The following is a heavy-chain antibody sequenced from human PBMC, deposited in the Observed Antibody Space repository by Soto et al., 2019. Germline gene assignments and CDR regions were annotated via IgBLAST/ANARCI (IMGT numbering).Heavy chain of an antibody. D-gene: IGHD1-26*01. CDR3: ASGLVMGAFYI. CDR1: GFTFSDYY. Sequence: GGSLRLSCAASGFTFSDYYMSWIRQAPGKGLEWVSYITSSGSTIYYADSVKGRFTISRDNAKNSLYLQMNSLRAEDTAVYYCASGLVMGAFYICGQGTMVTVSS. J-gene: IGHJ3*02. V-gene: IGHV3-11*01. CDR2: ITSSGSTI.